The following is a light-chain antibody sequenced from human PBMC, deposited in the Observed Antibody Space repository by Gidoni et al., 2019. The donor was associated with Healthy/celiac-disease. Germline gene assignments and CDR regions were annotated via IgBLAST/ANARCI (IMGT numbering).Light chain of an antibody. Sequence: DIQMTQSPSSLSASVGDRVTITCQASQDISNYLNWYQQKPGKAPKLLIYDASNLETGVPSRLSGSGSGTDFTFTISSLQPEDIATYYCQQYDNLPRTFXGXTKVEIK. V-gene: IGKV1-33*01. CDR3: QQYDNLPRT. CDR2: DAS. J-gene: IGKJ4*01. CDR1: QDISNY.